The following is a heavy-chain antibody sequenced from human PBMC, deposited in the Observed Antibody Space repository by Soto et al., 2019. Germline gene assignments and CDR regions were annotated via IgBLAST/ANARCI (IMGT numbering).Heavy chain of an antibody. Sequence: SVKVSCKASGGTFSSYAISWVRQAPGQGLEWMGGIIPIFGTANYAQKFQGRVTITADESTSTAYMELSSLRSEDTAVYYGAREEQQLVRGWFDPWGQGTLVTVS. J-gene: IGHJ5*02. D-gene: IGHD6-13*01. V-gene: IGHV1-69*13. CDR2: IIPIFGTA. CDR1: GGTFSSYA. CDR3: AREEQQLVRGWFDP.